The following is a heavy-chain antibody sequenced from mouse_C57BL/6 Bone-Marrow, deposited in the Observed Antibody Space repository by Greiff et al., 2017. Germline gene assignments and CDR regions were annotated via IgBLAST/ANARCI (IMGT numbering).Heavy chain of an antibody. CDR1: GFTFSDYY. Sequence: EVKLMESGGGLVQPGGSLKLSCAASGFTFSDYYMYWVRQTPEKRLEWVAYISNGGGSTYYPHTVKGRFTISRDNAKNTRYLQMSRLKSEDTAMYCCARRGFDYWGQGTTLTVSS. CDR3: ARRGFDY. V-gene: IGHV5-12*01. CDR2: ISNGGGST. J-gene: IGHJ2*01.